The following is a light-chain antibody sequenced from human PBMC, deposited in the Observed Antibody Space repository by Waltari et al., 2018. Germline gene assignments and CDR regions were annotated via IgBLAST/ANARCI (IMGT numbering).Light chain of an antibody. J-gene: IGLJ3*02. Sequence: QRPEKGPRYLMKVKRDGSHSKGDGIPDRFSGSSSGAERYLTISSLQADDEADYFWQTGGHGTWVFGGGTTLTVL. V-gene: IGLV4-69*01. CDR3: QTGGHGTWV. CDR2: VKRDGSH.